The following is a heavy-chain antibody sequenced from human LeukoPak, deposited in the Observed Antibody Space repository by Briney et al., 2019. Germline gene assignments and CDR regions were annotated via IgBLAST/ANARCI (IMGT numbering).Heavy chain of an antibody. CDR2: ISSNGYI. CDR1: GFTFSSYA. V-gene: IGHV3-21*01. CDR3: ARVTVATILLDF. Sequence: PGGSLRLSCAASGFTFSSYAMSWVRQAPGKGLEWVSSISSNGYIYYADSLKGRFTISRDNAKNSLFLQMNSLRAEDTAVYYCARVTVATILLDFWGQGTLVTVSS. D-gene: IGHD5-12*01. J-gene: IGHJ4*02.